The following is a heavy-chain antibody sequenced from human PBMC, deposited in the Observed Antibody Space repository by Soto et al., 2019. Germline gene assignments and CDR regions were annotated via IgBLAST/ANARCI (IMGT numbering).Heavy chain of an antibody. D-gene: IGHD6-19*01. J-gene: IGHJ4*02. CDR3: VRPGLTVPGTRYFDH. CDR2: IGSDGTAI. CDR1: GFTFNSYA. V-gene: IGHV3-23*05. Sequence: EVQLLESGGAFVQPGGSLRLSCAASGFTFNSYAMSWVRQAPGKGLEWVSAIGSDGTAIQYADSVKGRFTISKDNSNEMLYLQMNSLRAEDTAVYYCVRPGLTVPGTRYFDHWGQGALVTVSS.